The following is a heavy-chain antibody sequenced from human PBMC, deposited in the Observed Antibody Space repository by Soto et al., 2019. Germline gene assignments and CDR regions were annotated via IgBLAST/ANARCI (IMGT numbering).Heavy chain of an antibody. CDR1: GYTFTSHA. CDR3: ARDVASGWSVPPTGSDY. D-gene: IGHD6-19*01. Sequence: QVHLVQSGAEVKKPGASVKVSCKASGYTFTSHAISWVRQAPGQGLEWMGWISAYNGDTNYAQKFQGRVTMTTDKSTNTVYVELRSLRSDDTAIYYCARDVASGWSVPPTGSDYWGQGTLVTVSS. J-gene: IGHJ4*02. CDR2: ISAYNGDT. V-gene: IGHV1-18*04.